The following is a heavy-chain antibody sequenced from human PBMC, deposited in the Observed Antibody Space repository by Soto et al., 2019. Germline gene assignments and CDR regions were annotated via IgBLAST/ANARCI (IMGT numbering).Heavy chain of an antibody. CDR1: GFTFSDYY. CDR3: ASTYYDFWSGYGAFDI. Sequence: TGGSLRLSCAASGFTFSDYYMSWIRQAPGKGLEWVSYISSSGSTIYYADSVKGRFTISRDNAKNSLYLQMNSLRAEDTAVYYCASTYYDFWSGYGAFDIWGQGTMVTVSS. J-gene: IGHJ3*02. D-gene: IGHD3-3*01. V-gene: IGHV3-11*01. CDR2: ISSSGSTI.